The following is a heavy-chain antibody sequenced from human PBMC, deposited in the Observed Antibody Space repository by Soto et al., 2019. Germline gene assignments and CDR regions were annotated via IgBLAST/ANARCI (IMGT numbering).Heavy chain of an antibody. Sequence: PGGSLRLSCAASGFTFSSYGMHWVRQAPGKGLEWVAVISYDGSNKYYADSVKGRFTISRDNSKNTLYLQMNSPRAEDTAVYYCAKARRDSSGYYGSDYFDYWGQGTLVTVSS. J-gene: IGHJ4*02. CDR1: GFTFSSYG. CDR2: ISYDGSNK. CDR3: AKARRDSSGYYGSDYFDY. D-gene: IGHD3-22*01. V-gene: IGHV3-30*18.